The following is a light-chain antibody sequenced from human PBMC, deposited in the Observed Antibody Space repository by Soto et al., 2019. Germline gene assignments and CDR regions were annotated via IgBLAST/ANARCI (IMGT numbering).Light chain of an antibody. V-gene: IGKV1-5*03. CDR1: QSVSNW. J-gene: IGKJ2*01. CDR2: QAS. CDR3: QHYDVYPYT. Sequence: DIQMTQSPSTLSASVGDRVTITCRASQSVSNWLAWYQQKPGKVPKLLIFQASTLETGVPSRFSGSGSGTEFTLSISSLQPDDCATYYCQHYDVYPYTFGQGTKLEIK.